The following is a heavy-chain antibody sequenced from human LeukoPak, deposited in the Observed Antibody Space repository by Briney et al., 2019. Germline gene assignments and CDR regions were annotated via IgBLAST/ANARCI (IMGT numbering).Heavy chain of an antibody. Sequence: PGGSLRLSCAASGFTFSSYYMHWVRQAPGQGLEWMGIINPSGGSTSYAQKFQGRVTMTRDTSTSTVYMELSSLRSEDTAVYYCARDLYYYGSGIDYWGQGTLVTVSS. D-gene: IGHD3-10*01. V-gene: IGHV1-46*01. CDR2: INPSGGST. CDR1: GFTFSSYY. CDR3: ARDLYYYGSGIDY. J-gene: IGHJ4*02.